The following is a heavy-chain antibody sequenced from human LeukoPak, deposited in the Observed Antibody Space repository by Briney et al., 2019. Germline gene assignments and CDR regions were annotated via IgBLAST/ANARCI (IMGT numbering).Heavy chain of an antibody. V-gene: IGHV1-46*01. CDR1: GYTFTSHY. J-gene: IGHJ4*02. CDR3: ARGLVVATSELDY. Sequence: ASVKVSCKASGYTFTSHYMHWVRQAPGHGLEWMGIIDPSGGTTSYAQKFQGRVTMTRDTSTSTVYMELSSLRSEDTAVYYCARGLVVATSELDYWGQGTPVTVSS. D-gene: IGHD1-26*01. CDR2: IDPSGGTT.